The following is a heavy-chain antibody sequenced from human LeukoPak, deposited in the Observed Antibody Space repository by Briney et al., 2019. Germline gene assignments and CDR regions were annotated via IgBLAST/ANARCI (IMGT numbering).Heavy chain of an antibody. CDR3: AGSRGGSLNYGMDV. CDR2: IDQSGTT. V-gene: IGHV4-30-2*01. D-gene: IGHD2-15*01. CDR1: GGSISSGSYY. Sequence: SETLSLTCAVSGGSISSGSYYWSWIRQPPGMGLECIGYIDQSGTTYYNPSLESRLIISVDRSKNHFTLKLSSVTAADTAVYFCAGSRGGSLNYGMDVWGQGTTVTVSS. J-gene: IGHJ6*02.